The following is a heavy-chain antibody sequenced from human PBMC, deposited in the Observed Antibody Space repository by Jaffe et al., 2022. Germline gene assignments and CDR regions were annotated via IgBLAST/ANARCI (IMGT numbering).Heavy chain of an antibody. CDR2: IYYTGTT. D-gene: IGHD3-10*01. V-gene: IGHV4-38-2*02. Sequence: QVQLQESGPGLVKPSETLSLTCNVSGHSINSNYYWAWIRQPPGKGLEWIGSIYYTGTTDYNTSLKSRVTMSVDSSKNQFSLKLSSMTAADTAVYYCARENFHSGLNYFHYWGQGTLVTVSS. J-gene: IGHJ4*02. CDR3: ARENFHSGLNYFHY. CDR1: GHSINSNYY.